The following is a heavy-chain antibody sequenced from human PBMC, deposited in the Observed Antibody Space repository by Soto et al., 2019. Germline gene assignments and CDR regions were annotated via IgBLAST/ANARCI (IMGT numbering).Heavy chain of an antibody. CDR2: ISGSGGST. CDR1: GFTFSSYA. V-gene: IGHV3-23*01. CDR3: AKGNYDFWSGYLYYYYYGMDV. J-gene: IGHJ6*02. Sequence: EVQLLESGGGLVQPGGSLRLSCAASGFTFSSYAMSWVRQAPGKGLEWVSAISGSGGSTYYADSVKGRFTISRDNSKNTLYLQMNSLRAEDTAVYYCAKGNYDFWSGYLYYYYYGMDVWGQGTTVTVSS. D-gene: IGHD3-3*01.